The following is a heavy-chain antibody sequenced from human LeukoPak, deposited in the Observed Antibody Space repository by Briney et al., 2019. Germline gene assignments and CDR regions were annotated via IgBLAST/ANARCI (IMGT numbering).Heavy chain of an antibody. CDR1: GGSFSGYY. CDR3: ARGPHWYFDL. Sequence: PSETLSLTCAVYGGSFSGYYWSWIRQPPGKGLEWIGEINHSGSTNYNPSLKSRVTIPVDTSKNQFSLKLSSVTAADTAVYYCARGPHWYFDLWGRGTLVTVSS. CDR2: INHSGST. J-gene: IGHJ2*01. V-gene: IGHV4-34*01.